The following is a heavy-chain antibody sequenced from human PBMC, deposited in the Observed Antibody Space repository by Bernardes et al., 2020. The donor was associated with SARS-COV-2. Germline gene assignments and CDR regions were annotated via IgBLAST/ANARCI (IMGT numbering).Heavy chain of an antibody. CDR3: AKDSPSASLGIVVVIDPTNAIDI. D-gene: IGHD3-22*01. Sequence: GGSLRLSCAASGFTFSSYAMSWVRQAPGKGLEWVSAISGSGGSTYYADSVKGRFTISRDNSKNTLYLQMNSLRAEDTAVYYCAKDSPSASLGIVVVIDPTNAIDIWGQGKMVTVSS. V-gene: IGHV3-23*01. J-gene: IGHJ3*02. CDR2: ISGSGGST. CDR1: GFTFSSYA.